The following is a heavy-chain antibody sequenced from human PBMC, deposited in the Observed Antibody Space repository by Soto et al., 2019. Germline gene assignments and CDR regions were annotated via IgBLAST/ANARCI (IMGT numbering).Heavy chain of an antibody. J-gene: IGHJ6*02. CDR1: GGTFSSYA. Sequence: SVKVSCKASGGTFSSYAISWVRQAPGQGLEWMGGIIPIFGTANYAQKFQGRVTITADESTSTAYMELSSLRSEDTAVYYCARDWDYYYGMDVWGQGTTVTVSS. CDR2: IIPIFGTA. CDR3: ARDWDYYYGMDV. D-gene: IGHD3-16*01. V-gene: IGHV1-69*13.